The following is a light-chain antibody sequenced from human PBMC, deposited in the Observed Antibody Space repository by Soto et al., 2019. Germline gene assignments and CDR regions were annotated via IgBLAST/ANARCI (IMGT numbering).Light chain of an antibody. CDR1: QTISRY. J-gene: IGKJ1*01. CDR3: QQTYSNLWT. V-gene: IGKV1-39*01. CDR2: ASS. Sequence: EIQFTQSPASLSASVGDGVTITCRASQTISRYLNWYQQKPGTAPKLLIYASSTLQSGVPARFSGRGSGTDFTLTISSLQPEDFAHHYCQQTYSNLWTFGQGTKVDIK.